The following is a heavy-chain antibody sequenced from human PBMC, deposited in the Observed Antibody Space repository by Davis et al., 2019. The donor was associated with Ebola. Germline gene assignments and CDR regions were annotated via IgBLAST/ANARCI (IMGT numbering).Heavy chain of an antibody. V-gene: IGHV1-46*03. CDR3: ARHDSSGYDAFDI. CDR2: INPSGGST. J-gene: IGHJ3*02. D-gene: IGHD3-22*01. CDR1: GYTFTSYY. Sequence: ASVKVSCKASGYTFTSYYMHWVRQAPGQGPEWMGIINPSGGSTSYAQKFPGRVTMTRDTSTSTVYMELSSLRSEDTAVYYCARHDSSGYDAFDIWGQGTMVTVSS.